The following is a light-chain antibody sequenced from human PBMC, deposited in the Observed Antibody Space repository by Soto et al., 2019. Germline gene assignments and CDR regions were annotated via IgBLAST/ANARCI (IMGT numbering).Light chain of an antibody. CDR1: SSDVGAYNY. Sequence: QSALTQPASVSGSPGQSITISCTGTSSDVGAYNYVSWYRQYPGTAPQLMIYDVSNRPSGISERFSGSKSGNTAALTISGLQAEDDADYYCSAYTHTRGNVFGTGTKLTVL. CDR3: SAYTHTRGNV. J-gene: IGLJ1*01. CDR2: DVS. V-gene: IGLV2-14*03.